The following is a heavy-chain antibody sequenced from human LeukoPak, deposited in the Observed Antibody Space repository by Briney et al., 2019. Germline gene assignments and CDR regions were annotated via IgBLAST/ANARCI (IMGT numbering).Heavy chain of an antibody. Sequence: GSLRLSCAASGFTFSSYAMSWVRQAPGKGLEWVSSITSSGGSTYYAGSVKGQFTISRDNSKNTVYLQMNSLRAEDTAVYYCAKDRPNYYDSSGHYYRRNGDYWGQGTLVTVSS. CDR2: ITSSGGST. CDR3: AKDRPNYYDSSGHYYRRNGDY. J-gene: IGHJ4*02. CDR1: GFTFSSYA. D-gene: IGHD3-22*01. V-gene: IGHV3-23*01.